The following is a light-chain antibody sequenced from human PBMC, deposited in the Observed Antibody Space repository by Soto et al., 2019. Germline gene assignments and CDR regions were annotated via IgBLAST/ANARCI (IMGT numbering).Light chain of an antibody. CDR2: DAS. Sequence: PGDTATLSCRASQTITSNLAWYQQKPGQPPRLLIYDASTRATGLPARFSGSGSGTEFTLTISNLQSEDFAVYYCQQYSTLVTFGGGTQLEIE. J-gene: IGKJ4*01. CDR3: QQYSTLVT. V-gene: IGKV3-15*01. CDR1: QTITSN.